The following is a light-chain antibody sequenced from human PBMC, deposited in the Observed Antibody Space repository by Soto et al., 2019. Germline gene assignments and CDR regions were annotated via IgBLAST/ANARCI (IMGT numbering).Light chain of an antibody. CDR1: QSVSSN. J-gene: IGKJ1*01. CDR2: GSS. CDR3: QQNNNWLPWT. Sequence: EIVMTQSPATLSVSPGERATLSCRASQSVSSNLAWYQQKPGQAPRLLIYGSSTRATGIPARFSGSGSGTEFTLTIRSLQSEDFAVYYCQQNNNWLPWTFGQGTKVEIK. V-gene: IGKV3-15*01.